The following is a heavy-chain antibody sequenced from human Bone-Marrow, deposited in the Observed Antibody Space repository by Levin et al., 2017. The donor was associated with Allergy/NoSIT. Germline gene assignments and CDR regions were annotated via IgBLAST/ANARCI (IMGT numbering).Heavy chain of an antibody. CDR1: GFTFGSYW. Sequence: GGSLRLSCAASGFTFGSYWMYWVRQAPGKGLVWVSRINTDGTTTFYADSVKGRFTISRDNAKNTLSLQMNSLRVEDTAVYYCAKYYAPGTYCLDHWGQGTLVTVSS. J-gene: IGHJ4*02. V-gene: IGHV3-74*01. D-gene: IGHD3-10*01. CDR3: AKYYAPGTYCLDH. CDR2: INTDGTTT.